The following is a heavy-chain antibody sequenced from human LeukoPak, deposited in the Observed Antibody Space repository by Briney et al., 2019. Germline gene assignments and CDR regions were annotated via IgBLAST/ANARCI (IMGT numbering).Heavy chain of an antibody. J-gene: IGHJ5*02. D-gene: IGHD2-15*01. CDR1: GFTFSSYS. CDR3: ARDLNFGVVVAATGFNWFDP. CDR2: ISSSSSYI. V-gene: IGHV3-21*01. Sequence: PGGSLSLSCAASGFTFSSYSMNWVRQAPGKGLEWVSSISSSSSYIYYADSVKGRFTISRDNAKNSLYLQMNSLRAEDTAVYYCARDLNFGVVVAATGFNWFDPWGQGTLVTVSS.